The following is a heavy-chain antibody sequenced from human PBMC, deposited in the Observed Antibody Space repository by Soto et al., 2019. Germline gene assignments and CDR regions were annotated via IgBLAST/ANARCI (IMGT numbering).Heavy chain of an antibody. CDR1: GGSISSGGYS. CDR2: IYHSGST. Sequence: QLQLQESGSGLVKPSQTLSLTCAVSGGSISSGGYSWSWIRPPPGKGLEWIGYIYHSGSTYYNPSRKSRVTITVDRSKNQCSLKLSSVTAADTAVYYCARAGGLGAVAVDYWGQGTLVTVSS. CDR3: ARAGGLGAVAVDY. J-gene: IGHJ4*02. D-gene: IGHD6-19*01. V-gene: IGHV4-30-2*01.